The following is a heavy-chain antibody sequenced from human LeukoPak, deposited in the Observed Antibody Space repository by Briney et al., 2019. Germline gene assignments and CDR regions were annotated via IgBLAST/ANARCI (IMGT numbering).Heavy chain of an antibody. CDR2: IKQDGSEK. CDR3: AKDGSGSWYGAYYYYYMDV. CDR1: GFTFSSYW. J-gene: IGHJ6*03. V-gene: IGHV3-7*03. D-gene: IGHD6-13*01. Sequence: GGSLRLSCAASGFTFSSYWMSWVRQAPGKGLEWVANIKQDGSEKYYVDSVKGRFTISRDNAKNSLYLQMNSLRAEDTAVYYCAKDGSGSWYGAYYYYYMDVWGKGTTVTISS.